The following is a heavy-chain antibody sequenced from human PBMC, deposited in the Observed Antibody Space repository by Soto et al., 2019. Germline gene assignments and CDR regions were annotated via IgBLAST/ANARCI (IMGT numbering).Heavy chain of an antibody. CDR2: VSSSGST. V-gene: IGHV4-59*01. CDR1: GGSISGNS. D-gene: IGHD6-13*01. CDR3: ASVWRQQLPFFDF. Sequence: QVQLQESGPGLVKPSETLSLTCTVSGGSISGNSWSWIRQPPGKGLECIGYVSSSGSTKYNPSLKSRVTISVDTSKNQFSLKLTSVTAADTAVYYCASVWRQQLPFFDFWGKGTLLTVSS. J-gene: IGHJ4*02.